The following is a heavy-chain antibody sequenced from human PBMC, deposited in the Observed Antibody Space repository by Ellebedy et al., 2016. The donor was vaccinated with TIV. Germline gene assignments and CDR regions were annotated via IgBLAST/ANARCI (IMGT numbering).Heavy chain of an antibody. CDR1: GYTFTSYG. CDR2: INPNSGGT. J-gene: IGHJ4*02. Sequence: ASVKVSCKASGYTFTSYGISWVRQAPGQGLEWMGWINPNSGGTNYAQKFQGWVTMTRDTSISTAYMELSRLRSDDTAVYYCAGEYCSGGSCYFHFDYWGQGTLVTVSS. CDR3: AGEYCSGGSCYFHFDY. D-gene: IGHD2-15*01. V-gene: IGHV1-2*04.